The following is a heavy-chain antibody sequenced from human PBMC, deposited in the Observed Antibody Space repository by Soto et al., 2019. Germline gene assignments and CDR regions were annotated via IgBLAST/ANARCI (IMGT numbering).Heavy chain of an antibody. V-gene: IGHV1-69*13. CDR3: TTRNSSSTNHYYYFYGMDV. J-gene: IGHJ6*02. Sequence: SLKVSCEASGGTFSSYAIGWVRQAPGQGLEWMGGIIPIFGTANYAQKFQGRVTITADESTSTAYTELSSLRSENTAVYYCTTRNSSSTNHYYYFYGMDVWGQGTTVTVSS. CDR1: GGTFSSYA. D-gene: IGHD2-8*01. CDR2: IIPIFGTA.